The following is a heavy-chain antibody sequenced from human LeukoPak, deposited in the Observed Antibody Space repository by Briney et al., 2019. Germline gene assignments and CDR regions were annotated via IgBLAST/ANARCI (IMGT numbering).Heavy chain of an antibody. Sequence: QAGGSLRLSCAASGFTFSSYDMHWVRQATGKGLEWVSAIGTAGDTYYPGSVKGRFTISRENAKNSLYLQMNSLRAEDTAVYCCAREISRTGAFDIWGQGTMVTVSS. J-gene: IGHJ3*02. D-gene: IGHD3-3*02. V-gene: IGHV3-13*01. CDR2: IGTAGDT. CDR3: AREISRTGAFDI. CDR1: GFTFSSYD.